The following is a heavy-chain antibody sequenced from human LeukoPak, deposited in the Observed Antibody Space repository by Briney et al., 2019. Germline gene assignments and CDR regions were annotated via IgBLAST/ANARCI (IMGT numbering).Heavy chain of an antibody. Sequence: SETLSLTCAVYRGSFSGYYWNCFRQPPGKGLEWSGDINHSGTTNYNPSLKSRVTISVDTSRNRISLNPTSVTAADTAVYFCARLFSIHCGGTSCHSEEDFDYWGPGTLVTVSS. CDR1: RGSFSGYY. D-gene: IGHD2-15*01. CDR3: ARLFSIHCGGTSCHSEEDFDY. CDR2: INHSGTT. V-gene: IGHV4-34*01. J-gene: IGHJ4*02.